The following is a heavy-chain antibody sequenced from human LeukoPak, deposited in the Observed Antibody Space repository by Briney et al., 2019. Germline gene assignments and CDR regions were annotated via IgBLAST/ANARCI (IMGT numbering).Heavy chain of an antibody. J-gene: IGHJ6*03. V-gene: IGHV4-59*12. CDR2: IYYSGST. CDR3: ARLPRTPTRDRYCSSTSCYGSLGGYYYYYMDV. Sequence: SETLSLTCTVSGGSISSYYWSWIRQPPGKGLEWIGYIYYSGSTNYNPSLKSRVTISVDTSKNQFSLKLSSVTAADTAVYYCARLPRTPTRDRYCSSTSCYGSLGGYYYYYMDVWGKGTTVTISS. CDR1: GGSISSYY. D-gene: IGHD2-2*01.